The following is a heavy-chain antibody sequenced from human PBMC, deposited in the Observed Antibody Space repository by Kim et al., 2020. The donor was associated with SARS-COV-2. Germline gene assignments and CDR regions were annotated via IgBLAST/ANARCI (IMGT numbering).Heavy chain of an antibody. CDR1: DFTFSDYA. Sequence: GGSLRLSCVASDFTFSDYAMGWVRQTPGRAPEWVSSLSSAGTVPYYADSVKGRFTISRDNANNTLSLHMRGLRAEESATYYCVRHVQRSPPSALGLWGQGTLVTVSS. J-gene: IGHJ4*02. CDR2: LSSAGTVP. CDR3: VRHVQRSPPSALGL. D-gene: IGHD3-16*01. V-gene: IGHV3-23*01.